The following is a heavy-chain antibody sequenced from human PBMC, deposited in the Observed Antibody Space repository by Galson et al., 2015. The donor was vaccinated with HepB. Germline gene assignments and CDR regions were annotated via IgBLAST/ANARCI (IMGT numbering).Heavy chain of an antibody. V-gene: IGHV3-73*01. Sequence: SLRLSCAASGFTFSGSAIHWVRQASGKGPEWVGRIRSKGNDYATSYVESLKGRFIISRDDSRNMAYLHMKSLKTEDTAVYYCTRMGDFSGYSSKWGQGTLVTVSS. CDR1: GFTFSGSA. CDR2: IRSKGNDYAT. CDR3: TRMGDFSGYSSK. D-gene: IGHD5-12*01. J-gene: IGHJ4*02.